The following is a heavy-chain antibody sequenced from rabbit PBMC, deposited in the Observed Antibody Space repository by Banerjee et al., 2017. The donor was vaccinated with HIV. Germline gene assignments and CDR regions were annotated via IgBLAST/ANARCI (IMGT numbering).Heavy chain of an antibody. V-gene: IGHV1S40*01. CDR3: ARGDDSGGTYGYDL. D-gene: IGHD6-1*01. Sequence: QSLEESGGDLVKPEGSLTLTCTASGFSFSSSYYLCWVRQAPGNGLEWIACIVTGSGSTYYASWAKGRFTISKTSSTTVTLQMTSLTAADTATYFCARGDDSGGTYGYDLWGPGTLVTVS. CDR1: GFSFSSSYY. J-gene: IGHJ4*01. CDR2: IVTGSGST.